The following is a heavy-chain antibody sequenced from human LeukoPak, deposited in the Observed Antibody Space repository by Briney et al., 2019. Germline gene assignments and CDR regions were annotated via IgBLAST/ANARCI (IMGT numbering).Heavy chain of an antibody. D-gene: IGHD2-2*02. J-gene: IGHJ3*02. CDR2: TSHDGNTK. CDR3: ASGALLGYCSSTSCYSNAFDI. V-gene: IGHV3-30-3*01. Sequence: GGSLRLSCAASGFTFSSHAMHWVRQAPGKGLEWVAVTSHDGNTKYYADAVKGRFTISRDNSKTTLYLQMNSLRAEDTAVYYCASGALLGYCSSTSCYSNAFDIWGQGTMVTVSS. CDR1: GFTFSSHA.